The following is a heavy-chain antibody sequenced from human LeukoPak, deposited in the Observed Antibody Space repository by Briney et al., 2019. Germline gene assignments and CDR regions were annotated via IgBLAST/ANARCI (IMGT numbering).Heavy chain of an antibody. D-gene: IGHD4-17*01. CDR2: INDSGST. V-gene: IGHV4-39*07. CDR3: AREWGYGDYKLMEIDY. CDR1: GGSISSRSYY. J-gene: IGHJ4*02. Sequence: SETLSLTCTVSGGSISSRSYYWGWIRQPPGKGLEWIGTINDSGSTWYNSSLKSRLTISVDTSKNQFSLKLSSVTAADTAVYYCAREWGYGDYKLMEIDYWGQGTLVTVSS.